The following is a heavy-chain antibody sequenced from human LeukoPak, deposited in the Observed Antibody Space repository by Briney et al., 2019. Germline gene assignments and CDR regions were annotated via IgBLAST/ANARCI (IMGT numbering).Heavy chain of an antibody. CDR3: ARDRRSGLGHAFDI. J-gene: IGHJ3*02. CDR1: GFTFSSYA. CDR2: ITDSGTGT. V-gene: IGHV3-23*01. D-gene: IGHD3-3*01. Sequence: PGGSLRLSCAASGFTFSSYALSWVRQAPGKGLEWVSGITDSGTGTYYADSVKGRFTISRDISQNIVYLQINNLRAEDTAVYYCARDRRSGLGHAFDIWGQGTMVTVSS.